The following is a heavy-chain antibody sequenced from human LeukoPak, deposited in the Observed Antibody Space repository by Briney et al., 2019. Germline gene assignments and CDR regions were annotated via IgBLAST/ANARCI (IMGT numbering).Heavy chain of an antibody. CDR3: ARDLLLDY. D-gene: IGHD3-22*01. Sequence: GGSLRLSCAASRFTFSSYSMNWVRQAPAKGLEWVSSISSSSSYIYYADSVKGRFTISRGNAKNSLYLQMNSLRAEDTAVYYCARDLLLDYWGQGTLVTVSS. V-gene: IGHV3-21*01. CDR2: ISSSSSYI. CDR1: RFTFSSYS. J-gene: IGHJ4*02.